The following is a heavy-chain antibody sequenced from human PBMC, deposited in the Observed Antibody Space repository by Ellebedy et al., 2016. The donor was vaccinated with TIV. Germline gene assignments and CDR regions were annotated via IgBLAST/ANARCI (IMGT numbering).Heavy chain of an antibody. V-gene: IGHV1-69*13. J-gene: IGHJ6*03. CDR1: GGTFSSYA. D-gene: IGHD6-6*01. Sequence: SVKVSCXASGGTFSSYAISWVRQAPGQGLEWMGGIIPIFGTANYAQKFQGRVTITADESTSTAYMELSSLRSEDTAVYYCARGIAARPLYYYMDVWGKGTTVTVSS. CDR3: ARGIAARPLYYYMDV. CDR2: IIPIFGTA.